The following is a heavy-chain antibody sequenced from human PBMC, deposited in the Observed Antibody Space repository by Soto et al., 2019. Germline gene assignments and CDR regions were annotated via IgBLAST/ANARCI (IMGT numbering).Heavy chain of an antibody. Sequence: ASVKVSCKASGYTFTSYTMHWVRQAPGQRLEWMGWINAGNGNTKYSQKFQGRVTISRDTSARTAYMELSSLRSEDTAVYYCARVQHPANFDYWGQGTPVTAPQ. CDR3: ARVQHPANFDY. J-gene: IGHJ4*02. D-gene: IGHD3-10*01. CDR2: INAGNGNT. V-gene: IGHV1-3*01. CDR1: GYTFTSYT.